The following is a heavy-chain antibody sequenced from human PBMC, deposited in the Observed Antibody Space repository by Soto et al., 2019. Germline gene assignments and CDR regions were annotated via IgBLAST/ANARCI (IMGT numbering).Heavy chain of an antibody. D-gene: IGHD2-15*01. Sequence: GGSLRLSCAASGFTFSSYAMHWVRQAPGKGLEWVALISYDGSNKYYADSVKGRFTISRDNAKNSLYLQMNSLRDEDTAVYYCARDGCSGGSCYSSPSEYLQHWGQGTLVTVSS. CDR3: ARDGCSGGSCYSSPSEYLQH. J-gene: IGHJ1*01. V-gene: IGHV3-30-3*01. CDR2: ISYDGSNK. CDR1: GFTFSSYA.